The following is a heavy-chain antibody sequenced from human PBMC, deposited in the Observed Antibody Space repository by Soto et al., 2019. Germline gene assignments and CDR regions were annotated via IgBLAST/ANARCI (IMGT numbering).Heavy chain of an antibody. V-gene: IGHV3-15*01. CDR2: IKSKTDGGTT. Sequence: GGSLRLSCAASGFTFSNAWMSWVRQAPGKGLEWVGRIKSKTDGGTTDYAAPVKGRFTISRDDSKNTLYLQMNSLKTEDTAVYYCTTVKLEHGLPLDYWGQGTLVTVSS. CDR1: GFTFSNAW. CDR3: TTVKLEHGLPLDY. D-gene: IGHD1-1*01. J-gene: IGHJ4*02.